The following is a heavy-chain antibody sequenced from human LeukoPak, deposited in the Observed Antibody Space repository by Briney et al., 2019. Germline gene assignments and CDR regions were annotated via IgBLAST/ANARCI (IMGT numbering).Heavy chain of an antibody. CDR2: IKPDGSEK. CDR1: GLTFSSYW. V-gene: IGHV3-7*01. CDR3: ARGGSHGY. D-gene: IGHD1-26*01. J-gene: IGHJ4*02. Sequence: GGSLRLSCATSGLTFSSYWMSWVRQAPGKGLEWVANIKPDGSEKNYVDSVKGRFTISRDNAKNSLYLQMNSLRAEDTAVYYCARGGSHGYWGQGTLVTVSS.